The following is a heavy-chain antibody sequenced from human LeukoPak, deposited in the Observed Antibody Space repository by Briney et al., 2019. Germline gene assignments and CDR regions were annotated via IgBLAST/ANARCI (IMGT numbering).Heavy chain of an antibody. CDR2: IYTSGST. Sequence: PSETLSLTCTVSGGSISSYYWSWIRQPPGKGLEWIGRIYTSGSTNYNPSLKSRVTMSVDTSKNQFSLKLSSVTAADTAVYYCARAKGYYDFWSGYSVRYYFDYWGQGTLVTVSS. V-gene: IGHV4-4*07. D-gene: IGHD3-3*01. J-gene: IGHJ4*02. CDR1: GGSISSYY. CDR3: ARAKGYYDFWSGYSVRYYFDY.